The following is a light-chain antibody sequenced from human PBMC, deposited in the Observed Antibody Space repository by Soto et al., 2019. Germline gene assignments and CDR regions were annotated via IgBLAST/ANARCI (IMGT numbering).Light chain of an antibody. J-gene: IGKJ1*01. Sequence: EIVMTQSPATLSVSPGERATLSCRASQSVSSNLAWYKQKPGQAPRLLIYAASSRATGVPGRFSGSGSGTEFTLTISSLQSEDFALYYCQQYDVWPPWTFGQGTKVDLK. CDR1: QSVSSN. CDR3: QQYDVWPPWT. CDR2: AAS. V-gene: IGKV3-15*01.